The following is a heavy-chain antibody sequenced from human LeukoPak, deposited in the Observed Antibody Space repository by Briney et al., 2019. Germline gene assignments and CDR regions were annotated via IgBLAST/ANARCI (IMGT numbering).Heavy chain of an antibody. CDR2: ISINGSTI. CDR1: GFTFSSYS. CDR3: ARDGRYSSRAASPPVYYYYMDV. J-gene: IGHJ6*03. V-gene: IGHV3-48*01. D-gene: IGHD6-19*01. Sequence: GGSLRLSCAASGFTFSSYSMNWVRQAPGKGLEWVSYISINGSTIYYADSVKGRFTISRDNAKNSLYMQMNILRAEDTAVYSGARDGRYSSRAASPPVYYYYMDVWGKGTTVTVSS.